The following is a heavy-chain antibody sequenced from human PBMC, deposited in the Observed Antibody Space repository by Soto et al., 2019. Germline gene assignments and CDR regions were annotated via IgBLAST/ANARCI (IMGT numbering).Heavy chain of an antibody. D-gene: IGHD6-25*01. J-gene: IGHJ5*02. CDR2: IYYSGST. V-gene: IGHV4-61*01. CDR3: ARATFFFEGSGYHRVLRSFP. Sequence: SETLSLTCTVSGGSVSSGSYYWSWIRQPPGKGLEWIGYIYYSGSTNYNPSLKSRVTISIDTSKNQFSLKLSSVIAADTAVYYCARATFFFEGSGYHRVLRSFPWG. CDR1: GGSVSSGSYY.